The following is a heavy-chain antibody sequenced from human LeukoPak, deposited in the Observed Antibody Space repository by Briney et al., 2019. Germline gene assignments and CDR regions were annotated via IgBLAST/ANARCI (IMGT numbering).Heavy chain of an antibody. D-gene: IGHD2-2*01. CDR3: ARAIRYQLLSDY. J-gene: IGHJ4*02. V-gene: IGHV1-8*03. CDR2: MNPNGANT. CDR1: GYTFSTYD. Sequence: ASVKVSCKTSGYTFSTYDINWVRQAAGQGLEWMGWMNPNGANTGFAQKFQGRATISRDTSISTAYLELSSLTSEDTAVYYCARAIRYQLLSDYWGQGTLVTVPS.